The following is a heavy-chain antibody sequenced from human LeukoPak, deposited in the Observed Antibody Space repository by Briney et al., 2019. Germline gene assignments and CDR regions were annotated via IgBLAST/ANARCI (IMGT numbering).Heavy chain of an antibody. D-gene: IGHD1-1*01. Sequence: GGSLRLSCAASGFSFSSYGMHWVRQAPGKGLEWVAFIRYEGSETYDGRDEYYADSVKGRFTISRDNFRNMLYLQMNSLRTEDTAVYYCARGPWNYYYYMDVWGKGTTVTVSS. CDR3: ARGPWNYYYYMDV. CDR2: IRYEGSETYDGRDE. V-gene: IGHV3-30*19. CDR1: GFSFSSYG. J-gene: IGHJ6*03.